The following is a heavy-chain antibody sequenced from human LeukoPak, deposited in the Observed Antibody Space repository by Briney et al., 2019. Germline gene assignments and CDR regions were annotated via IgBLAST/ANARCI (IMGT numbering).Heavy chain of an antibody. V-gene: IGHV1-69*02. CDR2: IIPILGVA. Sequence: EASVKVSCKASGGTFSSYTISWVRQAPGQGLEWMGRIIPILGVANYAQKFQGRVTITADKSTSTAYMELSSLRSEDTAVCYCARGRGNPTHFDYWGQGTLVTVSS. J-gene: IGHJ4*02. CDR1: GGTFSSYT. D-gene: IGHD3-16*01. CDR3: ARGRGNPTHFDY.